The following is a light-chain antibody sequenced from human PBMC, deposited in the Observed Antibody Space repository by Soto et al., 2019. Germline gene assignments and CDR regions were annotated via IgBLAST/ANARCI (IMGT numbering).Light chain of an antibody. CDR1: QSINNW. CDR3: QEYESFPRT. V-gene: IGKV1-5*03. J-gene: IGKJ1*01. Sequence: DIQMTQSPSTLSASVGDRVTITCRASQSINNWLAWYQQKPGKAPKLFIFKASTLESGVPSRFSGSGSGTEFTLSISRLQPDDFAHYFCQEYESFPRTFGQGTKVEIK. CDR2: KAS.